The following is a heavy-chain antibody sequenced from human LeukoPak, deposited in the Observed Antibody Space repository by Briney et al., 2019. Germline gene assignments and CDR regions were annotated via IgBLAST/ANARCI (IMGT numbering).Heavy chain of an antibody. D-gene: IGHD2-15*01. CDR1: GGSISTSSYY. CDR2: IFYTGST. Sequence: NPSETLSLTCAVSGGSISTSSYYWGWVRQPPGKGLEWIGSIFYTGSTYYNPSLQSRVTISVDTSKNQFSLKLTSVTAADTAVYYCARVPHQSGGSSYFDYWGQGTLVTVSS. V-gene: IGHV4-39*07. J-gene: IGHJ4*02. CDR3: ARVPHQSGGSSYFDY.